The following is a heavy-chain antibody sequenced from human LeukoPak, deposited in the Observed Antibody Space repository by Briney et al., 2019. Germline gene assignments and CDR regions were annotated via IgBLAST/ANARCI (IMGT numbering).Heavy chain of an antibody. Sequence: ETLSLTCPVPGGSISSYYWSWIRQPAGKGLEWIGPIFTSESPTYNPSLKSRVTMSLDTSKNQFSLKLSSVTAAETAMYYCARGTLYSGWSYYFDYWGQGSEVTVSS. CDR1: GGSISSYY. J-gene: IGHJ4*02. CDR3: ARGTLYSGWSYYFDY. CDR2: IFTSESP. D-gene: IGHD6-19*01. V-gene: IGHV4-4*07.